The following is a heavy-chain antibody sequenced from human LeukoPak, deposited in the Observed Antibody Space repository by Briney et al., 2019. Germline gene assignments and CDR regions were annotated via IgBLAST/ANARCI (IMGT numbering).Heavy chain of an antibody. V-gene: IGHV3-23*01. D-gene: IGHD2-21*02. J-gene: IGHJ4*02. CDR1: GFTFRTYA. CDR2: ISGSGGGP. CDR3: AKEVSRVTTFYFDY. Sequence: GESLRLSCAASGFTFRTYAMPWVRPAPGKGLEWVSGISGSGGGPYYADSVKGRFTISRDNSKNTLYLQMNSLRAEDTAVYYCAKEVSRVTTFYFDYWGQGTLVTVSS.